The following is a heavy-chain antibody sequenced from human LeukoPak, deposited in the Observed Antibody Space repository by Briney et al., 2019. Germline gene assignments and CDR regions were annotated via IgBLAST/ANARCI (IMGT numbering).Heavy chain of an antibody. Sequence: GGSLRLSCAASGFTFDDYAMYWVRQAPGKGLEWVSGISWNSGSIGYADSVKGRFTISRDNAKNSLYLQMNSLRAEDTALYYCAKDGGDYYGSGTTYDYWGQGTLVTVSS. CDR2: ISWNSGSI. CDR1: GFTFDDYA. J-gene: IGHJ4*02. CDR3: AKDGGDYYGSGTTYDY. D-gene: IGHD3-10*01. V-gene: IGHV3-9*01.